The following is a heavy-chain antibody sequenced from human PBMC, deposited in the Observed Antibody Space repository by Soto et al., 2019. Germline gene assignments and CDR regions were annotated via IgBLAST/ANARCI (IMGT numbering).Heavy chain of an antibody. D-gene: IGHD3-10*01. CDR1: GFTFSTYA. CDR2: LTGSGYTT. J-gene: IGHJ4*02. Sequence: DVQLLESGGGLVQPGGSLRLSCAASGFTFSTYAMTWVRQAPGKGLEWVSTLTGSGYTTYYADSVKGRFTISRDNSKNMLYLQMNSLRVEDTAVYYCAKESRYYYVSGSYLSLDYWGQGTLVTVSS. V-gene: IGHV3-23*01. CDR3: AKESRYYYVSGSYLSLDY.